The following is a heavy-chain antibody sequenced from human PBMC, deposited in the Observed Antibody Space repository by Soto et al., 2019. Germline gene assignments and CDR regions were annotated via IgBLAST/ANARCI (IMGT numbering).Heavy chain of an antibody. CDR1: GGTFSSYA. J-gene: IGHJ6*02. CDR3: ARAVVVAAKDYYYYGMDV. CDR2: IIPIFGTA. V-gene: IGHV1-69*01. Sequence: QVQLVQSGAEVKKPGSSVKVSCKASGGTFSSYAISWVRQAPGQGLEWMGGIIPIFGTANYAQKFQGRVTIHADESTSTAYMELSSLRSEDTAVYYCARAVVVAAKDYYYYGMDVWGQGTTVTVSS. D-gene: IGHD2-15*01.